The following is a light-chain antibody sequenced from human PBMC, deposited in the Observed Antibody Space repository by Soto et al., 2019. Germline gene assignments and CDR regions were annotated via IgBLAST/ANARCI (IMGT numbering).Light chain of an antibody. CDR2: AAS. CDR3: LRHNDYPIT. CDR1: QGTGNG. J-gene: IGKJ5*01. V-gene: IGKV1-17*01. Sequence: DIQMTQSPSSLAASVGDRVTITCRASQGTGNGLSWFQQKPGKAPKRLIYAASTLQSGVPSRFSGSGSGTEFTLTISSLQPEDFATYYCLRHNDYPITFGQGTRLEIK.